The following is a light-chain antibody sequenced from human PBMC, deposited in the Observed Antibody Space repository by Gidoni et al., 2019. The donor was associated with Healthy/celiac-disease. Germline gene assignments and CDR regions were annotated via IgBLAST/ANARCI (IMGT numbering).Light chain of an antibody. J-gene: IGKJ4*01. Sequence: DIQMTHSPSSLSASVGDRVTITCQASQDISNYLNWYQQKPGKAPKLLIDDASNLETGVPSRFSGSGSGTDFTFTISSLQPEDIATYYCQQYDNLPLTFGGXTKVEIK. V-gene: IGKV1-33*01. CDR2: DAS. CDR1: QDISNY. CDR3: QQYDNLPLT.